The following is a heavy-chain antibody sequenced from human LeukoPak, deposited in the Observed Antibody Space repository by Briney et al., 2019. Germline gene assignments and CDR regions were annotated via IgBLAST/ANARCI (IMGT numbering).Heavy chain of an antibody. Sequence: PSETLSLTCTVSGGSISSYYWSWIRQPPGKGLEWSGYIYYSASTNYNPSLKSRVTISVATSKNQFSLRLSSVTAADTAVYYCARDGAGRGYGMDVWGQGTTVTVSS. V-gene: IGHV4-59*01. CDR2: IYYSAST. CDR3: ARDGAGRGYGMDV. D-gene: IGHD1-26*01. J-gene: IGHJ6*02. CDR1: GGSISSYY.